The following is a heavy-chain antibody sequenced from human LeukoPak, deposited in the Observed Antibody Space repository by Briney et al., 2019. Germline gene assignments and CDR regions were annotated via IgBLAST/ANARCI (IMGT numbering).Heavy chain of an antibody. J-gene: IGHJ4*02. Sequence: GGSLRLSCAASGFTFSDYYMSWIRQAPGKGLEWVSYISSSGSTIYYADSVKGRFTISRDNSKNTLYLQMNSLRAEDTAVYYCETVAATYDYWGQGTLVTVSS. D-gene: IGHD2-15*01. CDR3: ETVAATYDY. CDR2: ISSSGSTI. V-gene: IGHV3-11*01. CDR1: GFTFSDYY.